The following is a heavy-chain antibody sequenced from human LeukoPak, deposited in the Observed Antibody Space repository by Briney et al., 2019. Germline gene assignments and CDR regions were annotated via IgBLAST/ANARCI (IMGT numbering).Heavy chain of an antibody. CDR2: INHSGST. CDR3: SLSSTGDYYYYMDV. Sequence: SETLSLTCAVYGGSFSGYYWGWIRQPPGKGLEWIGEINHSGSTNYNPSLKSRVTISVDTSKNQFSLKLSSVTAADTAVYYCSLSSTGDYYYYMDVWGKGTTVTISS. CDR1: GGSFSGYY. J-gene: IGHJ6*03. V-gene: IGHV4-34*01. D-gene: IGHD2-2*01.